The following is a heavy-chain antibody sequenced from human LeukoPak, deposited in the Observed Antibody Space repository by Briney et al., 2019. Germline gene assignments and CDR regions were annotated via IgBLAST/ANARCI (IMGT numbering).Heavy chain of an antibody. CDR2: ISWNSGSI. V-gene: IGHV3-9*01. J-gene: IGHJ4*02. D-gene: IGHD3-10*01. CDR1: GFTFDDYA. Sequence: PGGSLRLSCAASGFTFDDYAMHWVRQAPGKGLEWVSGISWNSGSIGYADSVKGRFTISRDNAKNSLYLQMNSLRSEDTAVYYCARGRITMVRGVSDYWGQGTLVTVSS. CDR3: ARGRITMVRGVSDY.